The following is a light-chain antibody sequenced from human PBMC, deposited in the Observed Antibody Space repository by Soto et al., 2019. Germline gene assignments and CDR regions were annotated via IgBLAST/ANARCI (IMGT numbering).Light chain of an antibody. CDR1: QSVRSSY. V-gene: IGKV3-20*01. CDR2: GAS. J-gene: IGKJ3*01. CDR3: QQYDSSPFT. Sequence: ESGLTQSPGTLSMSPGERATLSCRASQSVRSSYSAWYKQKPVQAPRLLIYGASSRATGIPDRFSGTGSGTDFTLSISRLEPDDLAVYYCQQYDSSPFTVGPGTKVDIK.